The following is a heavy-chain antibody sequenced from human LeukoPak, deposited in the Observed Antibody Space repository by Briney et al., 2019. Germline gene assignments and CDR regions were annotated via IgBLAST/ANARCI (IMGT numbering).Heavy chain of an antibody. CDR2: IYYSGST. Sequence: SETLSLTCTVSGGSISSSSYYWGWIRQPPGKGLEWIGSIYYSGSTYYNPSLKSRVTISVDTSKSQFSLKLRSVTAADTAVYYCAREGRSMVRGVISRWFDPWGQGTLVTVSS. V-gene: IGHV4-39*07. D-gene: IGHD3-10*01. CDR1: GGSISSSSYY. J-gene: IGHJ5*02. CDR3: AREGRSMVRGVISRWFDP.